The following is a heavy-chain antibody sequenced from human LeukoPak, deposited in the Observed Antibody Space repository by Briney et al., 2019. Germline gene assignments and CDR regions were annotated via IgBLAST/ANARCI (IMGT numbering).Heavy chain of an antibody. CDR2: INWNSGSI. CDR3: AKDRRGCGFGRGNYFDY. D-gene: IGHD3-10*01. CDR1: GFMFDDYA. J-gene: IGHJ4*02. V-gene: IGHV3-9*01. Sequence: GGSLRLSCAASGFMFDDYAMHWVRQAPGKGLEWVSGINWNSGSIGYADSVKGRFTISRDNAKNSLYLQMNSLRAEDTALYYCAKDRRGCGFGRGNYFDYWGQGTLVTVSS.